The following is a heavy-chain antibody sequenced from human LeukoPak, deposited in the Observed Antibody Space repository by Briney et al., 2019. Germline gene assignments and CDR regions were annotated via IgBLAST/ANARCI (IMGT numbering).Heavy chain of an antibody. D-gene: IGHD2-2*01. CDR3: ARHSAGQLLLDY. CDR2: VYYSGST. Sequence: PSETLSLTCTVSGGSISSYYWSWIRQPPGKGLEWIGYVYYSGSTNCNPSLKSRVTISVDTSKNQFSLKLSSVTAADTAVYYCARHSAGQLLLDYWGQGTLVTVSS. J-gene: IGHJ4*02. CDR1: GGSISSYY. V-gene: IGHV4-59*08.